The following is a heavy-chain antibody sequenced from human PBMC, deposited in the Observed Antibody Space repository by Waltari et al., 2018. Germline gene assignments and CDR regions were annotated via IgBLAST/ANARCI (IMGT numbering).Heavy chain of an antibody. CDR3: ARERSVDYYGSGSFDAFDI. D-gene: IGHD3-10*01. J-gene: IGHJ3*02. Sequence: QVQLVQSGAEVKKPGSSVKVSCKASGGTFSSYAISWVRQAPGQGLEWMGGLIPIFGTANYAQKFHGRVTITADESTSTAYMELSSLRSEDTAVYYCARERSVDYYGSGSFDAFDIWGQGTMVTVSS. V-gene: IGHV1-69*13. CDR2: LIPIFGTA. CDR1: GGTFSSYA.